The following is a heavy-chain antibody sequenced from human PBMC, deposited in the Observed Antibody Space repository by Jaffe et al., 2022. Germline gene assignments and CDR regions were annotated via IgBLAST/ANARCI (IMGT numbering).Heavy chain of an antibody. CDR3: ASDPFRLYSYGDAFDI. J-gene: IGHJ3*02. Sequence: QVQLQESGPGLVKPSQTLSLTCTVSGGSISSGSYYWSWIRQPAGKGLEWIGRIYTSGSTNYNPSLKSRVTISVDTSKNQFSLKLSSVTAADTAVYYCASDPFRLYSYGDAFDIWGQGTMVTVSS. CDR1: GGSISSGSYY. V-gene: IGHV4-61*02. D-gene: IGHD5-18*01. CDR2: IYTSGST.